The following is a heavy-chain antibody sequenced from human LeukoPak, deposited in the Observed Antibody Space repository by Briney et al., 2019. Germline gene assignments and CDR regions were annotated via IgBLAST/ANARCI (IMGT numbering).Heavy chain of an antibody. CDR2: IWYDGSNK. CDR3: AKGKEGGIPAAGTVNAFDI. V-gene: IGHV3-33*06. CDR1: GFTLSSYG. Sequence: PGGSLRLSCAASGFTLSSYGMHWVRQAPGKGLEWVAVIWYDGSNKYYADSVKGRFTISRDNSKNTLYLQMNSLRAEDTAVYYCAKGKEGGIPAAGTVNAFDIWGQGTMVTVSS. D-gene: IGHD6-13*01. J-gene: IGHJ3*02.